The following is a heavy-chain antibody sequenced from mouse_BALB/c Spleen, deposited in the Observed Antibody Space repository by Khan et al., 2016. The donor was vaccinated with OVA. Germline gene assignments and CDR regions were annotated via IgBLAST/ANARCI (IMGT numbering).Heavy chain of an antibody. D-gene: IGHD6-2*01. J-gene: IGHJ2*02. CDR2: IDPENGNT. V-gene: IGHV14-1*02. CDR1: GFNIKDYY. CDR3: PISLLLSFDY. Sequence: VQLQQPGTELVRPGASVRLSCTASGFNIKDYYIHWVKQRPDQGLEWIGWIDPENGNTVYDPKFKGKASITADTYSDTAYLQRSSLTSEDTAVYYCPISLLLSFDYWGQVTSLTVSS.